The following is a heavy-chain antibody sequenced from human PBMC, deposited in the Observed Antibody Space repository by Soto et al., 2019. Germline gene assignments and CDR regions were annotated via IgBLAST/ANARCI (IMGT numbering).Heavy chain of an antibody. CDR3: ARDRSGRTYFDY. D-gene: IGHD3-10*01. J-gene: IGHJ4*02. V-gene: IGHV4-31*03. Sequence: QVQLQESGPGLVKPSQTLSLTCTVSGGSISSGGYYWSWIRQHPGKGLEWIGYIYSSGSTYYNPSLKSRVTISVDTSKNQFSLKLSSVTAADTAVYYCARDRSGRTYFDYWGQGTLVTVSS. CDR2: IYSSGST. CDR1: GGSISSGGYY.